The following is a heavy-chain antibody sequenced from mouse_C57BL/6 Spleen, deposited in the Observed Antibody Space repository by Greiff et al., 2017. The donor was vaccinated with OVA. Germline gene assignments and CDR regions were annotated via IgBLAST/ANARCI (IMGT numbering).Heavy chain of an antibody. D-gene: IGHD4-1*01. J-gene: IGHJ1*03. CDR2: INPNNGGT. CDR3: ARGELGQGYFDV. Sequence: VQLQQSGPELVKPGASVKIPCKASGYTFTDYNMDWVKQSHGKSLEWIGDINPNNGGTIYNQKFKGKATLTVDKSSSTAYMELRSLTSEDTAVYYCARGELGQGYFDVWGTGTTVTVSS. CDR1: GYTFTDYN. V-gene: IGHV1-18*01.